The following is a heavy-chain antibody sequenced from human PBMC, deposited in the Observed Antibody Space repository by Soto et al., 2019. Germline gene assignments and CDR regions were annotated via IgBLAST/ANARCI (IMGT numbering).Heavy chain of an antibody. CDR1: GFAFGTYW. D-gene: IGHD1-1*01. J-gene: IGHJ4*02. V-gene: IGHV3-7*05. CDR3: TRMATGSYYFDY. Sequence: GGSLRLSCAASGFAFGTYWMSWVRQAPGKGLEWVAHMKQDGSEKYYLDSVKGRFTISRDNAKNSLSLQMNSLRVEDTAVYYCTRMATGSYYFDYWGLGTLVTVSS. CDR2: MKQDGSEK.